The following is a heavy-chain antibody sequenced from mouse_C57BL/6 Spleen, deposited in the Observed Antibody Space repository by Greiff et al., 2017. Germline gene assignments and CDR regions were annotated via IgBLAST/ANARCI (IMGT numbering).Heavy chain of an antibody. J-gene: IGHJ2*01. CDR2: ISSGGDYI. Sequence: EVQRVESGEGLVKPGGSLKLSCAASGFTFSSYAMSWVRQTPEKRLEWVAYISSGGDYIYYADTVKGRFTISRDNARNTLYLQMSSLKSEDTAMYYCTRAAFYGSSRYFDYWGQGTTLTVSS. CDR3: TRAAFYGSSRYFDY. V-gene: IGHV5-9-1*02. D-gene: IGHD1-1*01. CDR1: GFTFSSYA.